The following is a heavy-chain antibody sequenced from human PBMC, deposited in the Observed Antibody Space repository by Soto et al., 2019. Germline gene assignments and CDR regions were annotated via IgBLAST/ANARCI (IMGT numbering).Heavy chain of an antibody. CDR2: IDPSDSYT. D-gene: IGHD5-18*01. J-gene: IGHJ6*02. Sequence: GESLKISCQGSGYSFTSYWIHWVRQMPVKGLEWMGRIDPSDSYTNYSPSFQGHVTISADKSISTAYLQWSSLKASDTAMYYCARTSMQSRGYSYGHGGMDVWGQGTTVTVSS. CDR3: ARTSMQSRGYSYGHGGMDV. CDR1: GYSFTSYW. V-gene: IGHV5-10-1*01.